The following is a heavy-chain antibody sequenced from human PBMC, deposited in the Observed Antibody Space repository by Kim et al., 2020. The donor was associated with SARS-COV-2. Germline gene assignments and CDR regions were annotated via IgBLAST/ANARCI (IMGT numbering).Heavy chain of an antibody. CDR1: GYTFIGYG. Sequence: ASVKVSCKASGYTFIGYGVSWVRQAPGQGLEWVGWISPYNGHTYYAEKFQGRVTMTTDTSTRTAFMDLRSLRSDDTAVYYCAREGFYLGSGTYSPPRYYGMDVWGQGTTVTVSS. J-gene: IGHJ6*02. CDR3: AREGFYLGSGTYSPPRYYGMDV. D-gene: IGHD3-10*01. V-gene: IGHV1-18*01. CDR2: ISPYNGHT.